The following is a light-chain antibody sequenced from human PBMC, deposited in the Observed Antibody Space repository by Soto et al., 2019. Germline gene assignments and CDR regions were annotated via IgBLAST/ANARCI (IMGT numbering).Light chain of an antibody. CDR3: QQYGSSPLT. CDR1: QSVSSNY. V-gene: IGKV3-20*01. CDR2: AAS. Sequence: EIVLTQSPGTLSLSPGERATLSCRASQSVSSNYLAWYQQKPGQAPRLLIYAASSRATGVPDRFSGSGSGTDFTLTLSRLEPGDFAVYYCQQYGSSPLTFGQGTKLEIK. J-gene: IGKJ2*01.